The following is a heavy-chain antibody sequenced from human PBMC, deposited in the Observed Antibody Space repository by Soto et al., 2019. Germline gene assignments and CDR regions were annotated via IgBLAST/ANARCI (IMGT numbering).Heavy chain of an antibody. V-gene: IGHV3-30*18. D-gene: IGHD3-9*01. CDR3: AKAEYDVLTGQDYYGIDV. CDR1: GFTFSSNG. Sequence: QVQLVESGGGVVQPGRSLRLSCAASGFTFSSNGMHWVRQAPGKGLEWVAVISYDGSDKYYADSVKGRFTISRDNSKNTLYLQTNSLRAEDTAVYFCAKAEYDVLTGQDYYGIDVWGQGTTVTVSS. CDR2: ISYDGSDK. J-gene: IGHJ6*02.